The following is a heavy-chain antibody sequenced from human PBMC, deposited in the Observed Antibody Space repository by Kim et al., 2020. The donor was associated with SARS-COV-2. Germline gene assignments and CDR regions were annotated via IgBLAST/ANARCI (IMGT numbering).Heavy chain of an antibody. J-gene: IGHJ4*02. CDR3: ARGQYSSSWGEWDY. Sequence: GGSLRLSCAASGFTFSSYAMHWVRQAPGKGLEWVAVISYDGSNKYYADSVKGRFTISRDNSKNTLYLQMNSLRAEDTAVYYCARGQYSSSWGEWDYWGQGTLVTVSS. CDR1: GFTFSSYA. V-gene: IGHV3-30*04. CDR2: ISYDGSNK. D-gene: IGHD6-13*01.